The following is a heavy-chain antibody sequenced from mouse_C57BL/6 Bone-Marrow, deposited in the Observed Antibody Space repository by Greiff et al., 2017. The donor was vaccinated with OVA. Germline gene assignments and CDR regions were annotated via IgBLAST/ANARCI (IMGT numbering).Heavy chain of an antibody. V-gene: IGHV1-69*01. J-gene: IGHJ3*01. CDR3: ARVYYDYDWFAC. D-gene: IGHD2-4*01. Sequence: QVQLQQPGAELVMPGASVKLSCKASGYTFTSYWMHWVKQRPGQGLEWIGAIDPSDSYTNYNQKFKGKSTLTVDKSSSTAYMQLSSLTSEDSAVYYCARVYYDYDWFACWGHGTLVTVTA. CDR2: IDPSDSYT. CDR1: GYTFTSYW.